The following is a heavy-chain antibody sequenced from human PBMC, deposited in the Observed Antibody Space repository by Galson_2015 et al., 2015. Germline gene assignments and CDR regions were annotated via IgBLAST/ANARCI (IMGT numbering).Heavy chain of an antibody. Sequence: SLRLSCAASGFTFSNYWMGWVRQAPGEGLEWVASVKHDGSEKHYAESVKGRFVISSDNAKNSVYLQLNSLRAEDTAVYYCTRGAPQYWYFDLWGRGTLVTVSS. CDR3: TRGAPQYWYFDL. V-gene: IGHV3-7*01. CDR2: VKHDGSEK. CDR1: GFTFSNYW. J-gene: IGHJ2*01.